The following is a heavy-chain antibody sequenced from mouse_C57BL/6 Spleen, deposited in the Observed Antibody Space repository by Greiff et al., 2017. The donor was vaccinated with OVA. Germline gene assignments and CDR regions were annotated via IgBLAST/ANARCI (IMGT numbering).Heavy chain of an antibody. CDR3: ARKIYGNYDYYAMDY. D-gene: IGHD2-1*01. Sequence: VQLQQPGAELVRPGSSVKLSCKASGYTFTSYWMHWVKQRPIQGLEWIGNIDPSDSETHYNQKFKDKATLTVDKSSSTAYMQLSSLTSEDSAVYYCARKIYGNYDYYAMDYWGQGTSVTVSS. V-gene: IGHV1-52*01. CDR1: GYTFTSYW. J-gene: IGHJ4*01. CDR2: IDPSDSET.